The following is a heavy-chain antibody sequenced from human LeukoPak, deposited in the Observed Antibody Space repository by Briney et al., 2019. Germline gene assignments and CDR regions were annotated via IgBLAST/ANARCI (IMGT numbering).Heavy chain of an antibody. V-gene: IGHV3-48*04. Sequence: PGGSLRLSCAASGSTFSRYSMNWVRQAPGKGLEWVSYISRSSSTIHYADSVKGRFTISRDNAKSSLFLQMNSLRAEDTAVYYCARDGGATMVRGVATYDSWGQGTLVTVSS. CDR1: GSTFSRYS. D-gene: IGHD3-10*01. J-gene: IGHJ4*02. CDR3: ARDGGATMVRGVATYDS. CDR2: ISRSSSTI.